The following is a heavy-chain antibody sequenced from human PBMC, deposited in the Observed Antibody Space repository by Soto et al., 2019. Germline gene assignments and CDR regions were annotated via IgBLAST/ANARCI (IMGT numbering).Heavy chain of an antibody. V-gene: IGHV3-7*01. CDR1: GFTFSTYW. J-gene: IGHJ5*02. CDR2: IKQDGSEK. D-gene: IGHD2-15*01. Sequence: PGGSLRLSCAASGFTFSTYWMSWVRQAPGKGLEWVASIKQDGSEKYYVDSVKGRFTISRDSAKNSLYLQMDSLRAGDTAVYYCARAGRYCSGGSCYNWFDPWGQGT. CDR3: ARAGRYCSGGSCYNWFDP.